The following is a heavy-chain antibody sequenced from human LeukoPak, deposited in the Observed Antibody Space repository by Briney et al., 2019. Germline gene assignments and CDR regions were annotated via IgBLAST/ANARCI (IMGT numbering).Heavy chain of an antibody. V-gene: IGHV4-59*01. J-gene: IGHJ4*02. Sequence: PSETLSLTCTVSGGSISGYYWSWIRQPPGKGLEWIGYFSNTGDTTYSPSLKSRVTMSVDTSKNHFSLKLASVTAADTAVYYCARYAADGRTLEYWGQGTLVTVSS. D-gene: IGHD6-13*01. CDR2: FSNTGDT. CDR3: ARYAADGRTLEY. CDR1: GGSISGYY.